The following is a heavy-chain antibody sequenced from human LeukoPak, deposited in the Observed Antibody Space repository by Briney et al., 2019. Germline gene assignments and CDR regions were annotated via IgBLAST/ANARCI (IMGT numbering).Heavy chain of an antibody. J-gene: IGHJ4*02. V-gene: IGHV3-9*01. CDR1: GFIFNNYA. D-gene: IGHD6-19*01. CDR3: AKDNRRHYTSGPNPDSLH. CDR2: ISWNSGTI. Sequence: GGSLRLSCAGSGFIFNNYAMHWVRQPPGKGLEWVSGISWNSGTIDYADSVRGRFTISRDNAKNSLNLQMDSLRVEDTAFYYCAKDNRRHYTSGPNPDSLHWGQGALVTVSS.